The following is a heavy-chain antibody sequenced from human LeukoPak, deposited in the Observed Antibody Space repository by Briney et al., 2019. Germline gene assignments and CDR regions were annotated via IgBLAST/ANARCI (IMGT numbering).Heavy chain of an antibody. CDR2: IRSKANSYAT. V-gene: IGHV3-73*01. D-gene: IGHD4-23*01. CDR3: TDGGNGDY. CDR1: GFTFSGSA. J-gene: IGHJ4*02. Sequence: GGSLRLSCAASGFTFSGSAMHWVRQASGEGLEWVGRIRSKANSYATAYAASVKGRFTISRDDSKNTAYLQMNSLKTEDTAVYYCTDGGNGDYWGQGTLVTVSS.